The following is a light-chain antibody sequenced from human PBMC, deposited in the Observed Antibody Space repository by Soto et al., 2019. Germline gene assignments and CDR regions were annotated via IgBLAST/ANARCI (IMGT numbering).Light chain of an antibody. Sequence: IVLTQSPVTLSLSPGERAILSCRASQIFSSTSLAWYQQKLGLSPRLLIYGASNRATGIPDRFSGSGSGTDFILTISRLEPEDFAVYYCQQYDRSPRTVGQGTKVDIK. CDR2: GAS. CDR3: QQYDRSPRT. J-gene: IGKJ1*01. CDR1: QIFSSTS. V-gene: IGKV3-20*01.